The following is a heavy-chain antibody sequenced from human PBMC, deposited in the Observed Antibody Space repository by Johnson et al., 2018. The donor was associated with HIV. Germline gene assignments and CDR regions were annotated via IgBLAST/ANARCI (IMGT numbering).Heavy chain of an antibody. CDR3: ARGTLAAFDI. CDR1: GFIFDDYA. J-gene: IGHJ3*02. Sequence: VQLVESGGGLVQPGRSLRLSCAASGFIFDDYAMHWVRQAPGKGLEWVSGISWNSGSIGYVDSVKGRFTISRDNAKNSVYLQMNSLRAEDTAVYYCARGTLAAFDIWGQGTTVTVSS. V-gene: IGHV3-9*01. CDR2: ISWNSGSI.